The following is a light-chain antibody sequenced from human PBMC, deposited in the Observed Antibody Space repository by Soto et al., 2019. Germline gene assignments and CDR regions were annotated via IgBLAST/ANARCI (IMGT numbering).Light chain of an antibody. CDR2: SND. Sequence: QSVLTQPPSASGTPGQRVSISCSGSSSNIGRNTVNWYQQLPGMAPKVLIYSNDQRPSGVPDRFSGSKSGTSASLAISGLQSEDEADYYCAAWDDSLNGQGVFGGGTKLTVL. CDR3: AAWDDSLNGQGV. J-gene: IGLJ3*02. CDR1: SSNIGRNT. V-gene: IGLV1-44*01.